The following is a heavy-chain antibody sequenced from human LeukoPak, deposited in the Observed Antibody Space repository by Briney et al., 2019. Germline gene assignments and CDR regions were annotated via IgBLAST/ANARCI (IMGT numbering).Heavy chain of an antibody. Sequence: GGSLRLSCAASGFTFSDFYMSWIRQAPGKGLEWVSYISSSGNSISYADSVKGRFTISRDNAKNSLYLQMNSLRAEDTAVYYCARDPYGSGSYRDYFDYWGQGTLVTVSS. CDR3: ARDPYGSGSYRDYFDY. D-gene: IGHD3-10*01. CDR1: GFTFSDFY. J-gene: IGHJ4*02. CDR2: ISSSGNSI. V-gene: IGHV3-11*04.